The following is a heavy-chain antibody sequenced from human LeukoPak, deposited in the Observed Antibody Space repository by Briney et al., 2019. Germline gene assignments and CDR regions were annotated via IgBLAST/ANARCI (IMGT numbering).Heavy chain of an antibody. Sequence: GGSLRLSCAASGFTFSNAWMSWVRQAPGKGLEWVGRIKSKTDGGTTDYAAPVKGRFTISRDDSKNTLYLQMNSLKTEDTAVYYCTTDLTVTTFWYYYYMDVWGKGTTVTVSS. CDR1: GFTFSNAW. V-gene: IGHV3-15*01. D-gene: IGHD4-17*01. CDR2: IKSKTDGGTT. CDR3: TTDLTVTTFWYYYYMDV. J-gene: IGHJ6*03.